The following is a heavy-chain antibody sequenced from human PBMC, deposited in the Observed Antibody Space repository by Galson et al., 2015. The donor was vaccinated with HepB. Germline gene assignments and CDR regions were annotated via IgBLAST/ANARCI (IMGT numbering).Heavy chain of an antibody. CDR2: IYPGDSDT. V-gene: IGHV5-51*01. CDR3: ARHLMPGIAVAGRFDP. J-gene: IGHJ5*02. D-gene: IGHD6-19*01. Sequence: QSGAEVKKPGESLKISCKGSGYSFTSYWIGWVRQMPGKGLEWMGIIYPGDSDTRYSPSFQGQVTISADKSISTAYLQWSSLKASDTAMYYCARHLMPGIAVAGRFDPWGQGTLVTVSS. CDR1: GYSFTSYW.